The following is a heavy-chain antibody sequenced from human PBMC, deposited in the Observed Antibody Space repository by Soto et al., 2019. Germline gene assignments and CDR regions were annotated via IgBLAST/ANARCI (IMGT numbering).Heavy chain of an antibody. V-gene: IGHV1-69*01. CDR1: GGTFSSYA. Sequence: QVQLVQSGAEVKKPGSSVKVSCKASGGTFSSYAISWVRQAPGQGLEWLVGIIPIFGTANYAQKFQRRVTITADDSTITAYMELSSLSSADTAVYYCATWHAPLIPGTPSYYYGRDVWCQGTKVTVSS. CDR3: ATWHAPLIPGTPSYYYGRDV. D-gene: IGHD1-7*01. J-gene: IGHJ6*02. CDR2: IIPIFGTA.